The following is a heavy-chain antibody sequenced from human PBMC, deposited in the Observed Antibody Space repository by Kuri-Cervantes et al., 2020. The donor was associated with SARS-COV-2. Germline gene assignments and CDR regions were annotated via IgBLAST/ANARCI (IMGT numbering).Heavy chain of an antibody. CDR3: ARGEYCSSTSCYYYYYMDV. Sequence: GGSLRLSCAASGFTFSSCAMSWVRQAPGKGLEWVSTVNDGGGTTYYADSVTGRFTISRDNSKNTLYLQMNSLRAEDTAVYYCARGEYCSSTSCYYYYYMDVWGKGTTVTVSS. V-gene: IGHV3-23*01. J-gene: IGHJ6*03. CDR1: GFTFSSCA. CDR2: VNDGGGTT. D-gene: IGHD2-2*01.